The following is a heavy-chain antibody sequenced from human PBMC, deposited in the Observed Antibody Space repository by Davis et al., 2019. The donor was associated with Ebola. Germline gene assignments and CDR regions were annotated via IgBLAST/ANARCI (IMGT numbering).Heavy chain of an antibody. Sequence: SLKISCAASGFTFSSYGMQWVRQAPGKGLEWVSGISWNSDNIDYADSVKGRFTISRDNAKNSLYLQMNSLRTEDTALYYCAKDMNIVGRYSSSRYGFDYWGQGTLVTVSS. CDR1: GFTFSSYG. CDR2: ISWNSDNI. V-gene: IGHV3-9*01. D-gene: IGHD6-13*01. J-gene: IGHJ4*02. CDR3: AKDMNIVGRYSSSRYGFDY.